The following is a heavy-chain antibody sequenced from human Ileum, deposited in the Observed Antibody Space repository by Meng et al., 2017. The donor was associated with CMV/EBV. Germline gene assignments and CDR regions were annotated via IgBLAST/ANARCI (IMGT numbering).Heavy chain of an antibody. J-gene: IGHJ4*02. V-gene: IGHV4-4*02. D-gene: IGHD3-3*01. Sequence: SETLSLTCAVSGDSISPAHWWSWVRQPPGKGLEWVGEIYHTGSTNYNPSLTSRINISVDKSKNQFSLKLTSVTAADTAVYYCASARWDYWGQGILVTGAS. CDR1: GDSISPAHW. CDR2: IYHTGST. CDR3: ASARWDY.